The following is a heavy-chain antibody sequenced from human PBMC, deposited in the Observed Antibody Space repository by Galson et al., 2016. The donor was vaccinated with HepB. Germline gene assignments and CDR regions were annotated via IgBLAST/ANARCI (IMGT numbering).Heavy chain of an antibody. CDR3: ARGPGYYSASGRPWDYNPMDV. CDR2: IYTAGNT. D-gene: IGHD3-10*01. Sequence: SLRLSCAVSGFSVSSNYMSWVRQAPGKGLEWVSIIYTAGNTYYIDSVKGRFTISRDNAQNTLYLQMTSLTGEDTSVYYCARGPGYYSASGRPWDYNPMDVWGQGTTVIVSS. J-gene: IGHJ6*02. CDR1: GFSVSSNY. V-gene: IGHV3-53*01.